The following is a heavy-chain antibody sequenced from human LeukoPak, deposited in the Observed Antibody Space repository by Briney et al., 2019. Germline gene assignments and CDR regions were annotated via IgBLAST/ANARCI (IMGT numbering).Heavy chain of an antibody. CDR1: GFTFSSYA. CDR3: ASISGASWGDY. Sequence: PGGSLRLSCAASGFTFSSYAMSWVRQAPGKGLEWVSVISGSGDITYYADSVKGRFTISRGNSKNTLYLQMNSLRAEDTAVYFCASISGASWGDYWGQGTLVTVSS. J-gene: IGHJ4*02. D-gene: IGHD3-16*01. CDR2: ISGSGDIT. V-gene: IGHV3-23*01.